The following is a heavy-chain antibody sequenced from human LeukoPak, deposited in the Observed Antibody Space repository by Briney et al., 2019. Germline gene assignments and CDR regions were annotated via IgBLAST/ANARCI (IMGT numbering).Heavy chain of an antibody. V-gene: IGHV3-23*01. Sequence: PGGSLRLSCAASGFTFSSYAMSWVRQAPGKGLEWVSAISGSGGSTYYADSVKGRFIISRDNSKNTLYLQMNSLRAEDTAVYYCAKITIAIQIAVAADDYWGQGTLVTVSS. CDR3: AKITIAIQIAVAADDY. J-gene: IGHJ4*02. CDR2: ISGSGGST. D-gene: IGHD6-19*01. CDR1: GFTFSSYA.